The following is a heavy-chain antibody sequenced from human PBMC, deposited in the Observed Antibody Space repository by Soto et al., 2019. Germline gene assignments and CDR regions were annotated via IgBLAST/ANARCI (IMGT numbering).Heavy chain of an antibody. J-gene: IGHJ6*02. CDR2: IYPGDSDT. Sequence: GDSLKISCKGSGYSFTSYWIGWVRQMPGKGLEWMGIIYPGDSDTRYSPSFQGQVTISADKSISTAYLQWSSLKASDTAMYYCARQGYSYDTYYYYGMDVWGQGTTVTVSS. V-gene: IGHV5-51*01. D-gene: IGHD5-18*01. CDR1: GYSFTSYW. CDR3: ARQGYSYDTYYYYGMDV.